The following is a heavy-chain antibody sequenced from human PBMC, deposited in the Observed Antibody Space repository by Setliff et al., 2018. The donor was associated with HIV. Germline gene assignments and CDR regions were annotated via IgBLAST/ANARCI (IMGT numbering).Heavy chain of an antibody. CDR1: GFTFSSNW. Sequence: RLSCAASGFTFSSNWMSWVRQAPGKGLEWVANIKQDGSEKYYVDSVKGRFTISRDNAKKSLYLQMDSLRAEDTAVYYCARSYYGSTTSYGMDVWGQGTTVTSP. D-gene: IGHD3-10*01. CDR2: IKQDGSEK. V-gene: IGHV3-7*01. J-gene: IGHJ6*02. CDR3: ARSYYGSTTSYGMDV.